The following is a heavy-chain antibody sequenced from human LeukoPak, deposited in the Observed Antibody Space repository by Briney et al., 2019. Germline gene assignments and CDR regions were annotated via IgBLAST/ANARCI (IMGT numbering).Heavy chain of an antibody. V-gene: IGHV3-23*01. J-gene: IGHJ5*02. CDR3: AKSREQWLVHWFDP. Sequence: GGSLRLSCAASEFTFSNYRTNWVRQAPGKGLEWVSAISGSGGSTYYADSVKGRFTISRDNSKNTLYLQMNSLRAEDTAVYYCAKSREQWLVHWFDPWGQGTLVTVSS. D-gene: IGHD6-19*01. CDR2: ISGSGGST. CDR1: EFTFSNYR.